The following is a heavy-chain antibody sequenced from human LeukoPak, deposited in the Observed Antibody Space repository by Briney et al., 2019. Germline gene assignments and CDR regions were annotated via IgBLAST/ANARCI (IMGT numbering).Heavy chain of an antibody. CDR1: GGSISSGGHY. CDR2: VYYSGTT. J-gene: IGHJ4*02. Sequence: SETLSLTCTVSGGSISSGGHYWSRIRQHPGKGLEWIGYVYYSGTTYYNPSLKSRITISVDTSNNQFSLKLTSVTAADTAVYYCARDNSGWLYLDYWGQGALVTVSS. V-gene: IGHV4-31*03. CDR3: ARDNSGWLYLDY. D-gene: IGHD6-19*01.